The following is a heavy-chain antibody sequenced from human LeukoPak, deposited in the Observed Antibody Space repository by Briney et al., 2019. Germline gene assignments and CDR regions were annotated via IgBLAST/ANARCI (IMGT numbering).Heavy chain of an antibody. CDR3: ARGRGQQLGRTPPDY. D-gene: IGHD6-13*01. CDR2: INPSGGST. CDR1: GYTFTSYY. J-gene: IGHJ4*02. Sequence: ASVKVSCKASGYTFTSYYLHWVRQAPGQGLEWMSIINPSGGSTRYAQKFQGRVTMTTDTSTSTVYMKLSSLRSEDTAVYYCARGRGQQLGRTPPDYWGQGTLVTVSS. V-gene: IGHV1-46*01.